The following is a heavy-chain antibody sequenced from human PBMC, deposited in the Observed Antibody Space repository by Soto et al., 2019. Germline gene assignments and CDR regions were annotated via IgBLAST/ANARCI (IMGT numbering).Heavy chain of an antibody. CDR3: ARDPYEGGWYEYDY. V-gene: IGHV3-33*01. CDR1: GFTFSSYG. Sequence: QVQLVGSGGGVVQPGRSLRLSCAASGFTFSSYGMHWVRQAPGKVLEWVAVIWYDGSNKYYADSVKGRFTISSDNSKNLLYLQMNSLRAEDTAVYYCARDPYEGGWYEYDYWGQGTLVTVSS. J-gene: IGHJ4*02. D-gene: IGHD6-19*01. CDR2: IWYDGSNK.